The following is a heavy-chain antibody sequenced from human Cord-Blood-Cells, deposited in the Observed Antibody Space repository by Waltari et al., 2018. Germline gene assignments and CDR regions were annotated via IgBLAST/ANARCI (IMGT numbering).Heavy chain of an antibody. V-gene: IGHV4-4*07. Sequence: QVQLQESGPGLVKPSETLSLTCTGSGGSISSYYWSWIRQPAGTGLEWIGRIYTSGSTNYNPSLKSRVTMSVDTSKNQFSLKLSSVTAADTAVYYCARDLFATYYDFWSGYYWFDPWGQGTLVTVSS. D-gene: IGHD3-3*01. CDR3: ARDLFATYYDFWSGYYWFDP. J-gene: IGHJ5*02. CDR2: IYTSGST. CDR1: GGSISSYY.